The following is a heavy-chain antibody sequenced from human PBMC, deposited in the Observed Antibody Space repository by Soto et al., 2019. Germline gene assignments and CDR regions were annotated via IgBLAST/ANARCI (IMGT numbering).Heavy chain of an antibody. Sequence: EVQLVESGGGLVQPGGSLRLSCAASGFTFSSYSMNWVRQAPGKGLEWVSYISSSSSTIYYADSVKGRFTISRDNAKNSLYLQMNSLREEDTAVYYCARCRWFGELPLNYWGQGTLVTVSS. V-gene: IGHV3-48*02. CDR1: GFTFSSYS. D-gene: IGHD3-10*01. J-gene: IGHJ4*02. CDR2: ISSSSSTI. CDR3: ARCRWFGELPLNY.